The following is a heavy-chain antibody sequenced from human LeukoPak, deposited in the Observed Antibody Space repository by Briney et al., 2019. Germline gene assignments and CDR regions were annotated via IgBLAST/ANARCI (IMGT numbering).Heavy chain of an antibody. D-gene: IGHD6-19*01. CDR2: IYSGGTT. CDR1: GFTVSSKY. J-gene: IGHJ4*02. CDR3: ARGFDGSGWYQYYFDY. Sequence: PGGSLRLSCAASGFTVSSKYMSWVRQAPGKGLEWVSVIYSGGTTYYADSVEGRFTISRDNSKNTLYLQMNSLRAEDTAIYYCARGFDGSGWYQYYFDYWGQGTLVTVSS. V-gene: IGHV3-53*01.